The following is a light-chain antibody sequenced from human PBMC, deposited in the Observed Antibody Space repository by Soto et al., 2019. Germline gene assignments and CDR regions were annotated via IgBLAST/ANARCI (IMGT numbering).Light chain of an antibody. V-gene: IGKV1-33*01. CDR1: QDITNY. J-gene: IGKJ3*01. CDR2: DAS. CDR3: KQYDTLRVS. Sequence: DIQMTQSPSSLSASVGDRVTITCQASQDITNYLNWYQQKPGKPPNLLIYDASNLETGVPSRLSGTGSGTDFTFTISSLHPEDIATYYCKQYDTLRVSFGPGTKVYIK.